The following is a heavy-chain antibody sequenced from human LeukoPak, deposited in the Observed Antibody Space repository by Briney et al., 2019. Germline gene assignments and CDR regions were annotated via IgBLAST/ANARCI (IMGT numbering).Heavy chain of an antibody. Sequence: PSETLSLTCTVSGGSISSFYWSWIRQPPGKGLEWIGYTYYTGSTNYNSSLKSRVTISVDTSKNQFSLNLSSVTAADTAMYYCARAVLATKPEHWFDSWGQGTLVTVSS. J-gene: IGHJ5*01. CDR3: ARAVLATKPEHWFDS. CDR2: TYYTGST. CDR1: GGSISSFY. V-gene: IGHV4-59*01. D-gene: IGHD1-14*01.